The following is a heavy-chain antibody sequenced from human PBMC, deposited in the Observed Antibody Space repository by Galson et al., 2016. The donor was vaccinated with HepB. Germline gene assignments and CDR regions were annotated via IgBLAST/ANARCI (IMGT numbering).Heavy chain of an antibody. Sequence: SVKVSCKAPGYTFTRYYMNWVRQGLGQGLEWMGVINPSGGGTSYAPKFQGRVTMTKDTSTSTFYIELSSLRSEDTAVYYCARPMDRGYGMDVWGQGTTVIVSS. CDR2: INPSGGGT. V-gene: IGHV1-46*01. CDR1: GYTFTRYY. J-gene: IGHJ6*02. CDR3: ARPMDRGYGMDV. D-gene: IGHD3-10*01.